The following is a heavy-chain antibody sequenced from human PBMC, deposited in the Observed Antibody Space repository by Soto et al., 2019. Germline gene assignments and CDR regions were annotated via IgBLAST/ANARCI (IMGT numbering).Heavy chain of an antibody. CDR1: GFTFSSSW. Sequence: GGSLRLYCAASGFTFSSSWVSWFRQDQGFGTVWVDNKKQEGSEKYYVGSVKGRFTISRDNAKNSLYLQMNSLRAEDTAVYYCARCGGGVPAATGYYYYYGMDVWGQGTTVTVSS. CDR2: KKQEGSEK. V-gene: IGHV3-7*01. J-gene: IGHJ6*02. CDR3: ARCGGGVPAATGYYYYYGMDV. D-gene: IGHD2-2*01.